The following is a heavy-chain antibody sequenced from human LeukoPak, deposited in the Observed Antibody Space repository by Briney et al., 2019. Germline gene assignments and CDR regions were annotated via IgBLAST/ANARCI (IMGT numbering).Heavy chain of an antibody. D-gene: IGHD2/OR15-2a*01. Sequence: PGGSLRLSCAASRFTFSSYSMNWVRQAPGKGLEWVSYISSSSSTIYYADSVKGRFTISRENSKNTLYLQMNSLRAEDTAVYYCAKDSAKKYDDYWGQGTLVTVSS. CDR3: AKDSAKKYDDY. V-gene: IGHV3-48*01. CDR2: ISSSSSTI. CDR1: RFTFSSYS. J-gene: IGHJ4*02.